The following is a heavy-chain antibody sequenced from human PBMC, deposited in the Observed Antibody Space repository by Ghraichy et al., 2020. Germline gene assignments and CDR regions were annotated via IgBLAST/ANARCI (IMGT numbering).Heavy chain of an antibody. V-gene: IGHV4-38-2*02. J-gene: IGHJ4*02. Sequence: SETLSLTCSVSNYSISSGYHWAWVRQRPGKGLEWIASIFHSGSTTYNPSLQSRVTISVDTSRNQFYLRLRSVTAADTAVYHCAREDLLLLVHWGPGSQVTVSS. CDR1: NYSISSGYH. CDR3: AREDLLLLVH. CDR2: IFHSGST. D-gene: IGHD2-8*02.